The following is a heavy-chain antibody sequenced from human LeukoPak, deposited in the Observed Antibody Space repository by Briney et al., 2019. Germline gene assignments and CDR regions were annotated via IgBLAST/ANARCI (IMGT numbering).Heavy chain of an antibody. Sequence: NTSETLSLTCTVSGGSFSRSSNYWGWIRQPPGKGLEWNGNIYYSGGTYYNPSLKSRVTISVDTSKNQFSLKLSSVTAADTAVYYCARVGADGSGFLFDYWGQGTLVTVSS. CDR1: GGSFSRSSNY. CDR3: ARVGADGSGFLFDY. V-gene: IGHV4-39*07. D-gene: IGHD3-10*01. J-gene: IGHJ4*02. CDR2: IYYSGGT.